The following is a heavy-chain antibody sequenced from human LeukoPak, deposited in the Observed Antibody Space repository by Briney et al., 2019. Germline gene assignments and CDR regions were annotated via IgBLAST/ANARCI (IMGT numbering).Heavy chain of an antibody. CDR1: GFTFSTFG. CDR2: ITGSGGNT. D-gene: IGHD4-23*01. CDR3: AAGGPFDY. V-gene: IGHV3-23*01. Sequence: GGSLRLSCVGSGFTFSTFGMSWVRQAPGKGLEWVSVITGSGGNTYYADSVKGRFTISRDNSKNTLYLQMMSLRVEDTAVYYCAAGGPFDYWGQGTLVTVSS. J-gene: IGHJ4*02.